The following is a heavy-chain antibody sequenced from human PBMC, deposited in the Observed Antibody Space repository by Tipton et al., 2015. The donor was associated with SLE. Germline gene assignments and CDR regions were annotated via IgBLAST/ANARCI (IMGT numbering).Heavy chain of an antibody. J-gene: IGHJ3*02. D-gene: IGHD2-2*01. CDR2: IYTTGGT. Sequence: LRLSCSVSGGSISGGSFFWSWIRQPAGKGLEWIGHIYTTGGTNYNPSLRSRVTVSSDSSKNHFSLTLSSMTAADTAVYYCARVPAYCSGPTCFRNAFDIWGQGTMVTVSS. CDR1: GGSISGGSFF. V-gene: IGHV4-61*09. CDR3: ARVPAYCSGPTCFRNAFDI.